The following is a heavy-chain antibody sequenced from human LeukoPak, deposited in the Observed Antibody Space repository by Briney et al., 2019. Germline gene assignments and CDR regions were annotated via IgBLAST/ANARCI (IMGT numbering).Heavy chain of an antibody. CDR2: IYYSGST. J-gene: IGHJ3*02. D-gene: IGHD3-3*01. CDR3: ARGSWRFLEWSPAVGAFDI. Sequence: SETLSLTCTVSGGSISSSSYYWGWIRQPPGKGLEWIGSIYYSGSTYYNPSLKSRVTISVDTSKNQFSLKLSSVTAADTAVYYCARGSWRFLEWSPAVGAFDIWGQGTMVTVSS. V-gene: IGHV4-39*07. CDR1: GGSISSSSYY.